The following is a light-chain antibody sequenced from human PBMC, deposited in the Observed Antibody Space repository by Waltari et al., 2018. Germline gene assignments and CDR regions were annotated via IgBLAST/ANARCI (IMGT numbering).Light chain of an antibody. J-gene: IGKJ4*01. V-gene: IGKV4-1*01. CDR3: QQYYSFPVT. CDR1: QNVLYSSNNKNY. CDR2: WAS. Sequence: DIVMTQSPDSLAVSLGEGATINCKSSQNVLYSSNNKNYLAWYQQKPGQPPKLLIYWASTRESGVPDRFSGSGSGTDFTLTISRLQAEDVAVYYCQQYYSFPVTFGGGTKVEIK.